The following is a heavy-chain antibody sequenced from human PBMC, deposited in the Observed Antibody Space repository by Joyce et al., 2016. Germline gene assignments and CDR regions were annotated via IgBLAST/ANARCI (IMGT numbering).Heavy chain of an antibody. D-gene: IGHD2-15*01. CDR3: ARLREEVVVGATFLSWLWQVRDARFCDD. V-gene: IGHV4-34*01. CDR2: INHSGST. Sequence: QVQLQQWGAGLLKPSETLSLTCAVSGGSFSGHYWSWIRQSPGKGLEWIGEINHSGSTNYSPSRKSRVTISADTSKNQFSLKLSAVTAADTAVYYCARLREEVVVGATFLSWLWQVRDARFCDDWGQGTLVTVSS. CDR1: GGSFSGHY. J-gene: IGHJ4*02.